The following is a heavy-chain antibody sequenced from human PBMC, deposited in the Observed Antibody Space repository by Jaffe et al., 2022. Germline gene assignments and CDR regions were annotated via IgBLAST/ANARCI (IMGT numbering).Heavy chain of an antibody. CDR3: ARVPPYGSGSYYPPSYYYYYMDV. V-gene: IGHV3-21*01. Sequence: EVQLVESGGGLVKPGGSLRLSCAASGFTFSSYSMNWVRQAPGKGLEWVSSISSSSSYIYYADSVKGRFTISRDNAKNSLYLQMNSLRAEDTAVYYCARVPPYGSGSYYPPSYYYYYMDVWGKGTTVTVSS. J-gene: IGHJ6*03. D-gene: IGHD3-10*01. CDR2: ISSSSSYI. CDR1: GFTFSSYS.